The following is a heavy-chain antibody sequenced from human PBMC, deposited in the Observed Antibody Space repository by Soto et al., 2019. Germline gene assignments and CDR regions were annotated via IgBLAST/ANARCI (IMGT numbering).Heavy chain of an antibody. D-gene: IGHD3-10*01. CDR1: GGSISSGGYY. V-gene: IGHV4-31*03. Sequence: QVQLQESGPGLVKPSQTLSLTCTVSGGSISSGGYYWSWIRQHPGKGLEWIGYIYYIGSTYYNPSLKSRVTISVDTSKNQFSLKLSSVTAADTAVYYCARDLRFRGLYGMDVWGQGTTVTVSS. CDR2: IYYIGST. CDR3: ARDLRFRGLYGMDV. J-gene: IGHJ6*02.